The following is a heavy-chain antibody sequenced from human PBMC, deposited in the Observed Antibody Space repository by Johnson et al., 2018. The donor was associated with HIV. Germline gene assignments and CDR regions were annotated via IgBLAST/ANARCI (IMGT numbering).Heavy chain of an antibody. CDR2: IKSKTDGGTT. CDR3: AKEIGYYYNSSGYYYGGHAFDI. J-gene: IGHJ3*02. CDR1: GFTFSNAW. D-gene: IGHD3-22*01. V-gene: IGHV3-15*01. Sequence: VQLLESGGGLVQPGGSLRLSCAASGFTFSNAWMSWVRQAPGTGLEWVGRIKSKTDGGTTDYAAPVKGRFTISRDDSKNTLFLQMNSLRAEDTAVYYCAKEIGYYYNSSGYYYGGHAFDIWGQGTMVTVSS.